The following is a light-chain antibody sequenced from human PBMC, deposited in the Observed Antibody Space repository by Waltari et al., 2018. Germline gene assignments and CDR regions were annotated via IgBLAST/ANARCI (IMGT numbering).Light chain of an antibody. V-gene: IGLV3-25*03. Sequence: SYELTQPPSVSVSPGQTAKLTCPGDPLPKQYAYWYQQKPGQPPVVVLFQDSQRPSGIPERFSGSSSGTTATLTISGVQAEDEADYHCQSADSTNTYVIFGGGTKLTVL. CDR3: QSADSTNTYVI. J-gene: IGLJ2*01. CDR2: QDS. CDR1: PLPKQY.